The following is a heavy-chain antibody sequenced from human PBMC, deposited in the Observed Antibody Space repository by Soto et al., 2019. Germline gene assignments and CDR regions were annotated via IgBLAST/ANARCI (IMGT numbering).Heavy chain of an antibody. CDR2: IERDDDDK. J-gene: IGHJ6*02. Sequence: ASGPTLVNPTQTLTLTCTFSGFSLSTSGMCVSWIRQSPGKALEWLALIERDDDDKYYSTSLKTRLTISKDTRKNQVVLTMANMEPADTATYYCARSIRGPRRFNGMDVWGQGTTVTVS. D-gene: IGHD1-20*01. V-gene: IGHV2-70*13. CDR3: ARSIRGPRRFNGMDV. CDR1: GFSLSTSGMC.